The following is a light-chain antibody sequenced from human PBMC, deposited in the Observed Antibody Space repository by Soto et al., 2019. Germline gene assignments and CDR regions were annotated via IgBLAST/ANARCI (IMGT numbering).Light chain of an antibody. CDR3: QQYGSSPIT. J-gene: IGKJ5*01. Sequence: EIVLTQSPGTLSLSPGERATLSCRASQSVSSSYLAWYQQKPGQAPSLLIYDASSRATGIPDRFSGSGSGTDFTLTISRLEPEDLAVYYCQQYGSSPITFGQGTRLEIK. CDR2: DAS. V-gene: IGKV3-20*01. CDR1: QSVSSSY.